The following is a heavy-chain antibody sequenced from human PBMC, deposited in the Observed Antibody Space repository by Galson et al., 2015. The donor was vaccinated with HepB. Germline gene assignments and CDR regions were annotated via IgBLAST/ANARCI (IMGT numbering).Heavy chain of an antibody. CDR1: GYTFTSYG. Sequence: SVKVSCKASGYTFTSYGISWVRQAPGQGLEWMGWISAYNGNTNYAQKLQGRVTMTTDPSTSTAYMELRSLGSDDAAVYYCARGSSGGGADPWGQGTLVTVSS. J-gene: IGHJ5*02. CDR2: ISAYNGNT. D-gene: IGHD3-22*01. V-gene: IGHV1-18*04. CDR3: ARGSSGGGADP.